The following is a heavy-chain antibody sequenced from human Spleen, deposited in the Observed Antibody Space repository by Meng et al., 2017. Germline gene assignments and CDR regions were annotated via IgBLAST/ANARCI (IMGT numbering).Heavy chain of an antibody. CDR2: INHSGST. V-gene: IGHV4-34*01. CDR3: ARGPTTMAHDFDY. D-gene: IGHD4-11*01. J-gene: IGHJ4*02. Sequence: QVPLQQSGAGLLKPSETRALTCVVSGGSFSDYYWSWIRQPPGKGLEWIGEINHSGSTNYNPSLESRATISVDTSQNNLSLKLSSVTAADSAVYCCARGPTTMAHDFDYWGQGTLVTVSS. CDR1: GGSFSDYY.